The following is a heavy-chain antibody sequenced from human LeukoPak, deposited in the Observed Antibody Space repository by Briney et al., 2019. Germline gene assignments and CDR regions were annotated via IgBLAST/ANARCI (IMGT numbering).Heavy chain of an antibody. J-gene: IGHJ4*02. CDR3: ARVLVEMDPGGPEDY. Sequence: ASVKVSCKASGYTFTGYYMHWVRQAPGQGLEWMGCINPNSGGTNYAQKFQGRVTMTRDTSISTAYMELSRLRSDDTAVYYCARVLVEMDPGGPEDYWGQGTLVTVSS. CDR2: INPNSGGT. D-gene: IGHD5-24*01. V-gene: IGHV1-2*02. CDR1: GYTFTGYY.